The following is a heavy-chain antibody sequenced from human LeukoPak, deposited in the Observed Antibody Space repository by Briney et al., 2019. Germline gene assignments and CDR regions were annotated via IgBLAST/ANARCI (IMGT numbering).Heavy chain of an antibody. V-gene: IGHV1-18*01. CDR2: ISAYNGNT. D-gene: IGHD3-22*01. J-gene: IGHJ4*02. Sequence: ASVKVSCKASGYTFTSYGISRVRQAPGQGLDWMGWISAYNGNTNYAQKLQGRVTMTTDTSTSTAYMELRSLRSDDTAVYYCARDNTSGYYDSGGYSPADYWGQGTLVTVSS. CDR1: GYTFTSYG. CDR3: ARDNTSGYYDSGGYSPADY.